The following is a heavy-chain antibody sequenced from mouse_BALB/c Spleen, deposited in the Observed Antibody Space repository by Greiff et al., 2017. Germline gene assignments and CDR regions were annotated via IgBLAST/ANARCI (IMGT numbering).Heavy chain of an antibody. V-gene: IGHV7-3*02. J-gene: IGHJ4*01. Sequence: EVNVVESGGGLVQPGGSLRLSCATSGFTFTDYYMSWVRQPPGKALEWLGFIRNKANGYTTEYSASVKGRFTISRDNSQSILYLQMNTLRAEDSATYYCARAFYYAMDYWGQGTSVTVSS. CDR3: ARAFYYAMDY. CDR2: IRNKANGYTT. CDR1: GFTFTDYY.